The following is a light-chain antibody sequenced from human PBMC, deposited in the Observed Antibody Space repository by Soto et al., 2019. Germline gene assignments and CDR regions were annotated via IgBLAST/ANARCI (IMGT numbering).Light chain of an antibody. CDR3: QKYNSAPWT. J-gene: IGKJ1*01. Sequence: DIQMTQSPSSLSASVGDRVTIICRASQSVSTRLAWYQQKPGKAPKVLIYDASSWAGGVPSRFTGSGSGTEFTLTINSLQPEDVATYYCQKYNSAPWTFGQGTKVDIK. V-gene: IGKV1-5*02. CDR1: QSVSTR. CDR2: DAS.